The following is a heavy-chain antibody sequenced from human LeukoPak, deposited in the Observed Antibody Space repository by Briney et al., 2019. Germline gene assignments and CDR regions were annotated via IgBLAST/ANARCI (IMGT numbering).Heavy chain of an antibody. J-gene: IGHJ6*03. V-gene: IGHV3-23*01. Sequence: GGSLRLSCTASGFTLSSYEMSWIRQAPGKGLEWVASIDYSGGSTYYADSLKGRFTISRDNAKNPLYLQMNSLGAEDTAVYYCARVRGGNYYGSGSYPPSYYYYMDVWGKGTTVTISS. CDR2: IDYSGGST. CDR3: ARVRGGNYYGSGSYPPSYYYYMDV. D-gene: IGHD3-10*01. CDR1: GFTLSSYE.